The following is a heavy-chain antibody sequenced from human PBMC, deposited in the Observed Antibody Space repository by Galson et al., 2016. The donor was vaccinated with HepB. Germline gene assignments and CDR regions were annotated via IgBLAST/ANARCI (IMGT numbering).Heavy chain of an antibody. CDR1: GFTFSSYA. J-gene: IGHJ6*02. D-gene: IGHD6-13*01. Sequence: SLRLSCAASGFTFSSYAMTWVRQAPGKGLEWVSAIGITGDTHYSGSVKGRFTISREKAENSLYLQMNSLTAGDTAVYFCARGQELVPGGMDVWGQGTTVTVSS. V-gene: IGHV3-13*01. CDR3: ARGQELVPGGMDV. CDR2: IGITGDT.